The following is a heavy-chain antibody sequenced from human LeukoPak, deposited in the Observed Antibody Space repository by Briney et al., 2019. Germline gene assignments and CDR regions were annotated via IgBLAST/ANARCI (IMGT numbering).Heavy chain of an antibody. Sequence: GGSLRLSCAASGFTISSYWMHWVRQAPGKGLEWVSAISGSGGSTYYADSAKGRFTISRDNSKNTLYLQMNSLRAEDTAVYYCAKGEQCLVPFDYWGQGTLVTVSS. CDR2: ISGSGGST. V-gene: IGHV3-23*01. CDR1: GFTISSYW. J-gene: IGHJ4*02. CDR3: AKGEQCLVPFDY. D-gene: IGHD6-19*01.